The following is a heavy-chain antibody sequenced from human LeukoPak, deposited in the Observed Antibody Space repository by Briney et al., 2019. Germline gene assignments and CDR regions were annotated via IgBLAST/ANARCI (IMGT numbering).Heavy chain of an antibody. CDR3: ARATLLRLPAATLGSAFDI. CDR2: ISAHNGNT. D-gene: IGHD2-2*01. V-gene: IGHV1-18*01. Sequence: ASVKVSCKASGYTFTSYGISWVRQAPGQGLEWMGWISAHNGNTNYAQKLQGRVTMTTDTSTSTAYMELRSLRSDDTAVYYCARATLLRLPAATLGSAFDIWGQGTMVTVSS. CDR1: GYTFTSYG. J-gene: IGHJ3*02.